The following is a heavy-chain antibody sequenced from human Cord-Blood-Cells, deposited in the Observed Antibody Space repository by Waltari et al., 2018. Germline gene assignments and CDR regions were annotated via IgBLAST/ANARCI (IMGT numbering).Heavy chain of an antibody. J-gene: IGHJ6*02. CDR3: ARGYSSSYYYYGMDV. V-gene: IGHV1-2*02. Sequence: QVQLVQSGAEVKKPGASVKVSCKASGYTFTGYYMPWVRPAPGQGLEWMGWINPNSGGTNYAQKFQGRVTMTRDTSISTAYMELSRLRSDDTAVYYCARGYSSSYYYYGMDVWGQGTTVTVSS. CDR2: INPNSGGT. CDR1: GYTFTGYY. D-gene: IGHD6-6*01.